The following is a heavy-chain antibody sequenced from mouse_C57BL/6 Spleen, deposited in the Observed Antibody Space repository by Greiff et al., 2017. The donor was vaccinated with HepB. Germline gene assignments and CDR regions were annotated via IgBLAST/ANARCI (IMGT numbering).Heavy chain of an antibody. CDR1: GFTFSSYA. CDR2: ISDGGSYT. Sequence: EVKVVESGGGLVKPGGSLKLSCAASGFTFSSYAMSWVRQTPEKRLEWVATISDGGSYTYYPDNVKGRFTISRDNAKNNLYLQMSHLKSEDTAMYYCAREYYGSRTGAMDYWGQGTSVTVSS. J-gene: IGHJ4*01. CDR3: AREYYGSRTGAMDY. D-gene: IGHD1-1*01. V-gene: IGHV5-4*01.